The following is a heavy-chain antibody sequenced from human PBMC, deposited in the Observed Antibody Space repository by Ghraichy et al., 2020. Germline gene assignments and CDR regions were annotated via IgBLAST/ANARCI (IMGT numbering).Heavy chain of an antibody. D-gene: IGHD1-26*01. CDR2: ISSSSSYI. Sequence: GESLNISCAASGFTFSSYSMNWVRQAPGKGLEWVSSISSSSSYIYYADSVKGRFTISRDNAKNSLYLQMNSLRAEDTAVYYCARVGGTPDGDYWGQGTLVTVSS. V-gene: IGHV3-21*01. CDR3: ARVGGTPDGDY. J-gene: IGHJ4*02. CDR1: GFTFSSYS.